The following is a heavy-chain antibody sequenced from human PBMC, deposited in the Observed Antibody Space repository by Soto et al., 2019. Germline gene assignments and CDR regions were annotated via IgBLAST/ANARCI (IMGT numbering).Heavy chain of an antibody. CDR1: GFTFSSYA. Sequence: PGGSLRLSCAASGFTFSSYAMHWVRQAPGKGLEWVAVISYDGSNKYYADSVKGRFTISRDNSKNTLYLQMNSLRAEDTAVYYCARGIRWTYYYYGMDGWGQGTTVTVSS. D-gene: IGHD3-16*01. CDR3: ARGIRWTYYYYGMDG. V-gene: IGHV3-30-3*01. CDR2: ISYDGSNK. J-gene: IGHJ6*02.